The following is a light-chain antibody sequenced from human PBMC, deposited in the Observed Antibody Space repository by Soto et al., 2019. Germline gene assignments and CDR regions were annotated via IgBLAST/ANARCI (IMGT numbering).Light chain of an antibody. Sequence: DIPMSQSPSSLSASVGDSVTITCRASETIIDYLNWYQQQPGEAPKLLIVSASSLHSGIPSRFRGSGSGTHFTLTISSLQPEDFATDFCQQSFSAPRTFGQGTKLQAK. CDR2: SAS. CDR3: QQSFSAPRT. CDR1: ETIIDY. V-gene: IGKV1-39*01. J-gene: IGKJ2*01.